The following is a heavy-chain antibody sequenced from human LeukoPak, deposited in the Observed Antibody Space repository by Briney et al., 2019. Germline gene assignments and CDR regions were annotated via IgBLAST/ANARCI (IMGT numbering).Heavy chain of an antibody. Sequence: HAGGSLRLSCAASGFTFSSYGMHWVRQAPGKGLEWVAVIWYDGSNKYYADSVKGRFTISRDNSKNTLYLQMNSLRAEDTAVYYCAKDQTRAHSSGWYEGVASEPDYWGQGTLVTVSS. CDR3: AKDQTRAHSSGWYEGVASEPDY. CDR1: GFTFSSYG. V-gene: IGHV3-33*06. D-gene: IGHD6-19*01. J-gene: IGHJ4*02. CDR2: IWYDGSNK.